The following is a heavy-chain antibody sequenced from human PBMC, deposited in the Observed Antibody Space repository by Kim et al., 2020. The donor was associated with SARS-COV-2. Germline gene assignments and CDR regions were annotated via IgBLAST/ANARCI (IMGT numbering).Heavy chain of an antibody. Sequence: ADAVKGRLTSSRDNDKNTLYLKMNSLRAEDTAVYYCARAYSSGFSGLFDYWGQGTLVTVSS. CDR3: ARAYSSGFSGLFDY. J-gene: IGHJ4*02. V-gene: IGHV3-30*01. D-gene: IGHD6-19*01.